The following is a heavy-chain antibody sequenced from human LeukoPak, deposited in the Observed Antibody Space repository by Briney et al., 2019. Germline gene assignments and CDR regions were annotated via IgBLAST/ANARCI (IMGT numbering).Heavy chain of an antibody. CDR2: ISWNSGSI. CDR3: ANAPRHGYNLNYFDS. D-gene: IGHD5-24*01. Sequence: SLRLSCVASASTFDDYAMHWVRQAPGKGLEWVSGISWNSGSIDYADSVKGRFTISRDNAKKSLYLQMNSLRAEDTALYYCANAPRHGYNLNYFDSWGQGTLVTVSS. J-gene: IGHJ4*02. CDR1: ASTFDDYA. V-gene: IGHV3-9*01.